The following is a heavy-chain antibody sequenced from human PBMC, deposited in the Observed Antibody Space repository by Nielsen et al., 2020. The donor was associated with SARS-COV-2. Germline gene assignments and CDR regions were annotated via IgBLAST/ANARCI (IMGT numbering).Heavy chain of an antibody. CDR3: ARYSTGWFSGLYWFDP. D-gene: IGHD2-2*01. Sequence: ASVKVSCKASGYTFTNYGIGWVRQAPGQGLEWLGWISGHNGDTYYAQKVQDRLTLTADSSTSTAFLELTSLTSDDTAVYYCARYSTGWFSGLYWFDPWGQGTLVTVST. CDR1: GYTFTNYG. V-gene: IGHV1-18*04. CDR2: ISGHNGDT. J-gene: IGHJ5*02.